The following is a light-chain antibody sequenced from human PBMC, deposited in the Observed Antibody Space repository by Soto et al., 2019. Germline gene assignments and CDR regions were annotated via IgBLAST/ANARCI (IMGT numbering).Light chain of an antibody. CDR3: QQRSIWPYT. CDR1: QSVSSY. Sequence: EIVLTQSPATLSLSPGERATLSCRASQSVSSYLAWYRQRPGQAPRLLIFDASNRAAGIPARFSGGGSGTDFTLTISSLEPEDFAVYYCQQRSIWPYTFGLGTKLEFK. CDR2: DAS. V-gene: IGKV3-11*01. J-gene: IGKJ2*01.